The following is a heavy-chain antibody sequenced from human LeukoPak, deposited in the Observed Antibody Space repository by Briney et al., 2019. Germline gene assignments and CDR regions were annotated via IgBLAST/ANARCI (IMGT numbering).Heavy chain of an antibody. D-gene: IGHD3-10*01. Sequence: SETLSLTCAVYGGSFSGYYWSWIRQPPGKGLEWIGEINHSGSTNYNPSLKSRVTISVDTSKNQFSLKLSSVTAADTAVYYCARGRLLWFGELAAFDIWGQGIMVTVSS. CDR3: ARGRLLWFGELAAFDI. CDR1: GGSFSGYY. V-gene: IGHV4-34*01. CDR2: INHSGST. J-gene: IGHJ3*02.